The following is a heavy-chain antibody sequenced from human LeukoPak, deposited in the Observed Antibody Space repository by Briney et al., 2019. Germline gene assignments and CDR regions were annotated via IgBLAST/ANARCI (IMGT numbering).Heavy chain of an antibody. D-gene: IGHD3-22*01. V-gene: IGHV4-38-2*02. CDR2: IYHSGST. Sequence: SETLSLPCTVSGYSISSGYYWGWTRQPPGKGLEWTGIIYHSGSTYYNPSLKSRVTISVDTSKNQFSLKLSSVTAADTAVYYCARTHSFYYYDSSEAPGNYYYYYMDVWGKGTTVTISS. CDR3: ARTHSFYYYDSSEAPGNYYYYYMDV. CDR1: GYSISSGYY. J-gene: IGHJ6*03.